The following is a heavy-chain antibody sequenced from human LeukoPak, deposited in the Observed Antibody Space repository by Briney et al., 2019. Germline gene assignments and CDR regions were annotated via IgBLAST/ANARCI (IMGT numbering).Heavy chain of an antibody. CDR1: GFSFSTYN. V-gene: IGHV3-21*01. D-gene: IGHD1-26*01. CDR2: ITSGSSYI. CDR3: ARDPYSGNYGAYYYYYMDV. J-gene: IGHJ6*03. Sequence: PGGPLRLSCAASGFSFSTYNMNWVRQAPGQRLEWVSSITSGSSYIYYADSVKGRFTISRDNAKSSLYLQMDSLRAEDTAVYYCARDPYSGNYGAYYYYYMDVWGKGTTVTISS.